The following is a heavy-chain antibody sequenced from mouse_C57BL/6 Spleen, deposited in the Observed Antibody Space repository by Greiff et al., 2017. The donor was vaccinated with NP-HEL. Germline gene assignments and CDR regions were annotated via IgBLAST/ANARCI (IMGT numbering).Heavy chain of an antibody. CDR3: ARNYGSSPYYFDD. J-gene: IGHJ2*01. CDR2: IDPSDSET. Sequence: QVQLQQPGAELVRPGSSVKLSCKASGYTFTSYWMHWVKQRPIQGLEWIGNIDPSDSETHYNQKFKDKATLTVDKSSSTAYMQLSSLTSEDSAVYYCARNYGSSPYYFDDWGQGTTLTVSS. V-gene: IGHV1-52*01. CDR1: GYTFTSYW. D-gene: IGHD1-1*01.